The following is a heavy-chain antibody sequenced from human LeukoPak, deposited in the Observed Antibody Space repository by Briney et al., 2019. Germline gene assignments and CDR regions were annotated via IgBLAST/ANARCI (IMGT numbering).Heavy chain of an antibody. Sequence: ASVKVSCKASGYTFTSYYMHWVRQAPGQGLECMGWINPNSGGTNYAQKFQGRVTMTRDTSISTAYMELSRLRSDDTAVYYCARDFKRIKVNSSGYYYWGQGTLVTVSS. D-gene: IGHD3-22*01. CDR3: ARDFKRIKVNSSGYYY. CDR2: INPNSGGT. V-gene: IGHV1-2*02. J-gene: IGHJ4*02. CDR1: GYTFTSYY.